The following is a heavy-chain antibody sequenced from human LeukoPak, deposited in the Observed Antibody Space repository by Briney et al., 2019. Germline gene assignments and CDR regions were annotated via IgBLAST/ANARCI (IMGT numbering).Heavy chain of an antibody. Sequence: ASVKVSCKASGYTFTSYGISWVRQAPGQGVEWMGWISAYNGNTNYAQKLQGRVTMTTDTSTSTAYMELRSLRSDDTAVYYCARYDDFWSSFNWFDPWGQGTLVTVSS. V-gene: IGHV1-18*01. J-gene: IGHJ5*02. CDR2: ISAYNGNT. D-gene: IGHD3-3*01. CDR3: ARYDDFWSSFNWFDP. CDR1: GYTFTSYG.